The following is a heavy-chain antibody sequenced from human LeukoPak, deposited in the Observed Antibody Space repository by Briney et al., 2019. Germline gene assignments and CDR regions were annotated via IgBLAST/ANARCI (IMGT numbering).Heavy chain of an antibody. CDR3: ARRGQLLSSYYYYYYMDV. CDR2: INPNSGGT. V-gene: IGHV1-2*02. J-gene: IGHJ6*03. D-gene: IGHD2-2*01. Sequence: ASVKVSCKASGGTFSSYAISWVRQAPGQGLEWMGWINPNSGGTNYAQKFQGRVTMTRDTSISTAYMELSRLRSDDTAVYYCARRGQLLSSYYYYYYMDVWGKGTTVTISS. CDR1: GGTFSSYA.